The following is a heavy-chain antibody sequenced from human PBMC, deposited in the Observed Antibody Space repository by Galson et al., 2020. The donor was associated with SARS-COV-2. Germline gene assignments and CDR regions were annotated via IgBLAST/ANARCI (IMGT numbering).Heavy chain of an antibody. J-gene: IGHJ6*02. CDR3: ARVPPLRAGGWATYYYYGMDV. CDR2: IYYSGST. Sequence: ASETLSLTCTVSGGSISSSSYYWGWIRQPPGKGLEWIGSIYYSGSTYYNPSLKSRVTISVDTSKNQFSLKLSSVTAADTAVYYCARVPPLRAGGWATYYYYGMDVWGQGTTVTVSS. D-gene: IGHD2-15*01. CDR1: GGSISSSSYY. V-gene: IGHV4-39*07.